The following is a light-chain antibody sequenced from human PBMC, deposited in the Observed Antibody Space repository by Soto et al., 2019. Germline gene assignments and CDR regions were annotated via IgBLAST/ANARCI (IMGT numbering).Light chain of an antibody. CDR3: QQYINWLPAP. V-gene: IGKV3D-15*01. Sequence: EIVMTQSPATLSVSLGERATLSCRASQSVSSNLAWYQQKPGQAPRLLIYGASTRATGIPARFSGSGSGTEFTLTISSLQSEDFAFYYCQQYINWLPAPFGQGTELDSK. CDR2: GAS. J-gene: IGKJ1*01. CDR1: QSVSSN.